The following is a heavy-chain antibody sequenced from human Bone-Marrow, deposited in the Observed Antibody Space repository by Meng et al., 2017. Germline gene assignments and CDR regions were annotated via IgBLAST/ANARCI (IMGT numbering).Heavy chain of an antibody. CDR3: VRVSGRDFGGWADS. J-gene: IGHJ4*02. D-gene: IGHD3-10*01. CDR2: IHHGGNT. V-gene: IGHV4-4*02. Sequence: VRLQESGPRLVKPSATLSLTCDVSGGSVTSNNWWSWVRQSPGKALEWIGEIHHGGNTNYDLSLKSRVTISMEKAKNQIFLRLTSVTAADTAMYYCVRVSGRDFGGWADSWGQGTLVTVSS. CDR1: GGSVTSNNW.